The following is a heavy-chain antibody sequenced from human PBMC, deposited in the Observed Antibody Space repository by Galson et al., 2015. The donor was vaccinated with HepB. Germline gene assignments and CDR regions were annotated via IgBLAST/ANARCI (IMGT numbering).Heavy chain of an antibody. CDR2: IHLDDDK. D-gene: IGHD6-6*01. CDR1: GFPLRTSAVG. Sequence: PALVNPSQPLTLPCTFSGFPLRTSAVGVGWIRQPPGKALEWLALIHLDDDKRHSLSLKSRIPITKVNSKNQVVLTMPNIDPVDTGTYYCAHTQTPSSCNRNSEEYCHHWGQGTLVTVSS. V-gene: IGHV2-5*02. J-gene: IGHJ1*01. CDR3: AHTQTPSSCNRNSEEYCHH.